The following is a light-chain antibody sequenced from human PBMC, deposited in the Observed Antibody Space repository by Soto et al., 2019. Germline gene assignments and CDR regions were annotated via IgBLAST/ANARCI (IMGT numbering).Light chain of an antibody. V-gene: IGKV3-20*01. Sequence: EIVLTQSPGTLSLSPGERATLSCRASQSVRSSYLAWYQQKFGQAPRLLIYGASSRATGIPDRFSGSGSGTDFTLTISRLEPEDFAVYYCQQYGSSTWTFGQGTKVEIK. CDR1: QSVRSSY. CDR3: QQYGSSTWT. J-gene: IGKJ1*01. CDR2: GAS.